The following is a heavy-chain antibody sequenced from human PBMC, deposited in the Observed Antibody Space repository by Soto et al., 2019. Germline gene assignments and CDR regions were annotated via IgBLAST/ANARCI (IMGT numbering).Heavy chain of an antibody. D-gene: IGHD6-13*01. J-gene: IGHJ5*02. Sequence: QVQLVQSGAEVKKPGSSVKVSCKASGGTFSSYTISWVRQAPGQGLEWMGRIIPILGIANYAQKFQGRATITGDKPTSTAYRELSSLSSEDTAVHYCARALRSWPPYWFGPWGQGTLVTVSS. CDR3: ARALRSWPPYWFGP. V-gene: IGHV1-69*02. CDR1: GGTFSSYT. CDR2: IIPILGIA.